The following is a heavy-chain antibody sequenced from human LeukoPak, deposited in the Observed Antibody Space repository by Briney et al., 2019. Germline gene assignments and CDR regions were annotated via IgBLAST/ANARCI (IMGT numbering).Heavy chain of an antibody. Sequence: ASVKVSCKASGYTFTSYDINWVRQATGQGREWIGWMNPNSGNTGYAQKFQGRVTITRNTSIITAYMELSSMRYEATAVYYCARVSTSGWSNPFYYDGIDVWGQATTVTVYS. V-gene: IGHV1-8*01. J-gene: IGHJ6*02. D-gene: IGHD6-19*01. CDR3: ARVSTSGWSNPFYYDGIDV. CDR2: MNPNSGNT. CDR1: GYTFTSYD.